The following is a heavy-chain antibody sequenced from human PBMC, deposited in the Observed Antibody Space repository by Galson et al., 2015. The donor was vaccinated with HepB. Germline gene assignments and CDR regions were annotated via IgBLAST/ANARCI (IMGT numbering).Heavy chain of an antibody. CDR1: GFTFSSYS. J-gene: IGHJ4*02. Sequence: SLRLSCAASGFTFSSYSMNWVRQAPGKGLEWVSSISSSSSYIYYADSVKGRFTISRDNAKNSLCLQMNSLRAEDTAVYYCARDVTGGTFFEDYWGQGTLVTVSS. V-gene: IGHV3-21*01. CDR2: ISSSSSYI. D-gene: IGHD6-13*01. CDR3: ARDVTGGTFFEDY.